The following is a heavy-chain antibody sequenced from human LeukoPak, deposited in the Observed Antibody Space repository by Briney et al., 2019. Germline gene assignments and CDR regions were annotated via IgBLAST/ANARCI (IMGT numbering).Heavy chain of an antibody. CDR1: GFTFSRYG. D-gene: IGHD3-10*01. CDR2: MSYDGSNK. V-gene: IGHV3-30*03. Sequence: GGSLRLSCAASGFTFSRYGMHWVRQAPGKGLEWVAVMSYDGSNKYYADSAKGRFTISRDNSKSTLYLQMNSLRTEDTAVYYCARDMEDLGDYGELVWGQGTLVTVSS. CDR3: ARDMEDLGDYGELV. J-gene: IGHJ4*02.